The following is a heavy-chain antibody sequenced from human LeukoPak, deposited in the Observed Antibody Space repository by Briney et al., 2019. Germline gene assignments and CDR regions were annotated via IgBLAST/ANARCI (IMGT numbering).Heavy chain of an antibody. CDR2: ISGYNEHT. J-gene: IGHJ3*02. CDR3: AKSSTHRYNWKSGQLHDTFDI. Sequence: GASVKVSCKASGYTFTSYGISWVRQAAGQGVEWMGWISGYNEHTNYAQKLQGRVTMTTDKSTSTAYMELRRLRSDDTAVYYCAKSSTHRYNWKSGQLHDTFDIWGQGTMVTVS. V-gene: IGHV1-18*01. D-gene: IGHD1-20*01. CDR1: GYTFTSYG.